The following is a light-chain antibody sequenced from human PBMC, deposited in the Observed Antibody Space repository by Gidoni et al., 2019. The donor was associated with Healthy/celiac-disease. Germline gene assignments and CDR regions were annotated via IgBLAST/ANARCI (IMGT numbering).Light chain of an antibody. V-gene: IGKV3-20*01. Sequence: ELVLTQSPGTLSLSPEERATLSCRASHSVSSSYLAWYQQKPGQAPRLLIYGASSRATGIPDRFSGSGSGTDFTLTISRLEPEDFAVYYCQQYGSSPWTFGQGTKVEIK. CDR2: GAS. CDR3: QQYGSSPWT. J-gene: IGKJ1*01. CDR1: HSVSSSY.